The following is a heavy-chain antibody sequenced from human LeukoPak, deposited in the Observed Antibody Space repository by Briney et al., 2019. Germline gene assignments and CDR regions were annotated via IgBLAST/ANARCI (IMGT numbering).Heavy chain of an antibody. D-gene: IGHD6-13*01. V-gene: IGHV4-39*01. CDR1: GGSISSSSYY. CDR2: IYYSGST. CDR3: ARGAADDHSLDY. J-gene: IGHJ4*02. Sequence: SETLSLTCTVSGGSISSSSYYWGWIRQPPGKGLEWIGSIYYSGSTYYNPSLKSRVTTSVDTSKNQFSLKLSSVTAADTAVYYCARGAADDHSLDYWGQGTLVTVSS.